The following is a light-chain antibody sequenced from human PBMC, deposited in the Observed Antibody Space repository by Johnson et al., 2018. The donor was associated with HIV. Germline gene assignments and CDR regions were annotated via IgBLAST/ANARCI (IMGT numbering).Light chain of an antibody. CDR3: GTWDSSLSAYV. CDR2: ENT. V-gene: IGLV1-51*02. J-gene: IGLJ1*01. Sequence: QSVLTQPPSVSAAPGQKVTISCSGSSSNIGNNYVSWYQQLPGTAPKLLIYENTKRPSGIPDRFSGSKSGTSATLAIPGLPTGDEADYYCGTWDSSLSAYVFGTGTKVTVL. CDR1: SSNIGNNY.